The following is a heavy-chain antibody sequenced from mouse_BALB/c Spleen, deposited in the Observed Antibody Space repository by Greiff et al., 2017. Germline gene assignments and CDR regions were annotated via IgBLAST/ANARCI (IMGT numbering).Heavy chain of an antibody. CDR3: ARPYSFYAMDY. J-gene: IGHJ4*01. V-gene: IGHV5-17*02. CDR1: GFTFSSFG. Sequence: LVESGGGLVQPGGSRKLSCAASGFTFSSFGMHWVRQAPEKGLEWVAYISSGSSTIYYADTVKGRFTISRDNPKNTLFLQMTSLRSEDTAMYYCARPYSFYAMDYWGQGTSVTVSS. D-gene: IGHD1-1*01. CDR2: ISSGSSTI.